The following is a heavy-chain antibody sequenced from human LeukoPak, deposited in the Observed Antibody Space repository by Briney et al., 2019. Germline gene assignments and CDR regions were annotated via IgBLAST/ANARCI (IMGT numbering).Heavy chain of an antibody. CDR2: IIPIFGTA. D-gene: IGHD2-2*01. CDR3: ARGSLGVVVPAARIPYYFDY. V-gene: IGHV1-69*05. J-gene: IGHJ4*02. Sequence: GASVKVSCKASGGTFSSYAISWVRQAPGQGLEWMGGIIPIFGTANYAQKFQGRVTITTDESTSTAYMELSSLRSEDTAVYYCARGSLGVVVPAARIPYYFDYWGQGTLVTVSS. CDR1: GGTFSSYA.